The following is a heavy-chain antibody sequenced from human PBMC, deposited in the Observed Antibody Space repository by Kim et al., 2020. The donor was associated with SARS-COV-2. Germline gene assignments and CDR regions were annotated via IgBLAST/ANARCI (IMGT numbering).Heavy chain of an antibody. Sequence: SETLSLTCDVSGGSISSDYWGWIRKPPGKGLEWITYMSASASTQYNPSLRSRVTISVDTSRRQFSLKLTSVSAADTAVYYCARLFPPSPYGLFDYWGQGILVTVSP. V-gene: IGHV4-59*08. CDR1: GGSISSDY. D-gene: IGHD3-10*01. CDR2: MSASAST. J-gene: IGHJ4*02. CDR3: ARLFPPSPYGLFDY.